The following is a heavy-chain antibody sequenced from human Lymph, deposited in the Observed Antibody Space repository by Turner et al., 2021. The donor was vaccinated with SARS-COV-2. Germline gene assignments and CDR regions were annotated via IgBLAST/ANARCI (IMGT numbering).Heavy chain of an antibody. V-gene: IGHV1-24*01. D-gene: IGHD6-19*01. Sequence: QVQLVQSGAEVKKPGSSVKVSCKVSGYTLTELSMHWVRQAPGKGLEWMGGFDPEDGKTIYAQKFQGRVTMTEDTSTDTAYMGLSSLRSEDTAVYYCATDRSSGWPHYYYYTMDVWGQGTTVTVSS. J-gene: IGHJ6*02. CDR3: ATDRSSGWPHYYYYTMDV. CDR1: GYTLTELS. CDR2: FDPEDGKT.